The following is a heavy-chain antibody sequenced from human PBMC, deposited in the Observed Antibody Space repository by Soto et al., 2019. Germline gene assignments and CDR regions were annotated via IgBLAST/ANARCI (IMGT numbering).Heavy chain of an antibody. CDR3: ARGPTWPPQRLQTTMAYGMDV. V-gene: IGHV4-34*01. CDR2: INHSGST. CDR1: GGSFSGYY. D-gene: IGHD4-4*01. Sequence: QVQLQQWGAGLLKPSETLSLTCAVYGGSFSGYYWSWIRQPPGKGLEWIGEINHSGSTNYNPSLKRRVTISVDTSKNQFSLKLSSVTAADTAVYYCARGPTWPPQRLQTTMAYGMDVWGQGTTVTVSS. J-gene: IGHJ6*02.